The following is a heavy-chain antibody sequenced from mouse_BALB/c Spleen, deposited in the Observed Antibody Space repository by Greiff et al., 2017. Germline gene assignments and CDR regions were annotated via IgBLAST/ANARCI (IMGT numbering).Heavy chain of an antibody. D-gene: IGHD2-14*01. CDR3: AKHYRYDRGYAMDY. CDR2: IWGGGST. J-gene: IGHJ4*01. V-gene: IGHV2-6-5*01. CDR1: GFSLTDYG. Sequence: VMLVESGPGLVAPSQSLSITCTVSGFSLTDYGVSWIRQPPGKGLEWLGVIWGGGSTYYNSALKSRLSISKDNSKSQVFLKMNSLQTDDTAMYYCAKHYRYDRGYAMDYWGQGTSVTVSS.